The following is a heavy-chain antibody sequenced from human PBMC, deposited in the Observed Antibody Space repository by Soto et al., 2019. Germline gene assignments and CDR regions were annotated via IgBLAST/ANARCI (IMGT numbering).Heavy chain of an antibody. CDR1: GFTFNNYA. J-gene: IGHJ4*02. V-gene: IGHV1-3*01. Sequence: GASVKVSCKSSGFTFNNYALHWVRQAPGQRLEWLGWINAVNGDTRYSQKFQGRVTIIRDTSASTVYMDLSGLKSEDTAVYYCARDPKIGYYDYWGQGTVVTVSS. D-gene: IGHD3-22*01. CDR2: INAVNGDT. CDR3: ARDPKIGYYDY.